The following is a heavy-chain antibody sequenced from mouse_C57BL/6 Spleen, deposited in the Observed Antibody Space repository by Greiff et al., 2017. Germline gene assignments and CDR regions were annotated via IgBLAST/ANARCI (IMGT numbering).Heavy chain of an antibody. CDR1: GYTFTSYW. J-gene: IGHJ3*01. V-gene: IGHV1-53*01. CDR3: ARGGYGSPGVAY. CDR2: INPSNGGT. D-gene: IGHD1-1*01. Sequence: QVQLQQPGTELVKPGASVKLSCKASGYTFTSYWMHWVKQRPGQGLEWIGNINPSNGGTNYNEKFKSKATLTVEKSSSTAYMQLSSLTSEDSAVYYCARGGYGSPGVAYWGQGALVTVSA.